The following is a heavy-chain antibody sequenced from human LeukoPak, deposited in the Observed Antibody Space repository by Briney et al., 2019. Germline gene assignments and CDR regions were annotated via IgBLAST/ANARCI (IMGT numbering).Heavy chain of an antibody. V-gene: IGHV3-74*01. CDR1: GFTFSSSW. CDR2: INPDGSST. CDR3: ECSSGWDDAFDI. Sequence: PGGSLRLSCAATGFTFSSSWMHWVRQAPGKGLVWVSRINPDGSSTSHADSVKGRFTISRDNAKNSLYLQMNSLRAEDTAVYYCECSSGWDDAFDIWGQGTMVTVSS. J-gene: IGHJ3*02. D-gene: IGHD6-19*01.